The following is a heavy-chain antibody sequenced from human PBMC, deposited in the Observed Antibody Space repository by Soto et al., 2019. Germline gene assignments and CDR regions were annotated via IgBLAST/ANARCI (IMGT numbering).Heavy chain of an antibody. CDR2: AGSGSSR. V-gene: IGHV3-23*01. CDR1: GFTFGTYA. Sequence: EVQLLESGGGLVQPGGSLSLACAASGFTFGTYAMGWVRQAPGRGLEWVSSAGSGSSRYYADSVRGRFTVSRDTSKSTLYLEMSSLRAEDTALYYCVKFRGQAYSYYHMDVWGKGTTVTVSS. J-gene: IGHJ6*03. CDR3: VKFRGQAYSYYHMDV.